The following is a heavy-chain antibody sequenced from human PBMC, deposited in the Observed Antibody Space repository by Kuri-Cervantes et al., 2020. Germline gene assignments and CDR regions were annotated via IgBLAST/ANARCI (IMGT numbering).Heavy chain of an antibody. J-gene: IGHJ4*02. CDR2: IYYSGST. Sequence: SETLSLTCTVSGGSVSSGSYYWSWIRQPPGKGLEWIGYIYYSGSTNYNPSLKSRVTISVDTSKNQFSLKLSSVTAADTAAYYCARGPRNCRSTSCYLFDYWGQGTLVTVSS. CDR3: ARGPRNCRSTSCYLFDY. CDR1: GGSVSSGSYY. V-gene: IGHV4-61*01. D-gene: IGHD2-2*01.